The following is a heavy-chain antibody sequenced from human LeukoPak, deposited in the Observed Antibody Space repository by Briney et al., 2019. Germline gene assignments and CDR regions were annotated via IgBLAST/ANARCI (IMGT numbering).Heavy chain of an antibody. CDR1: GGSISSYY. V-gene: IGHV4-59*01. CDR2: IYYSGST. J-gene: IGHJ4*02. CDR3: ARDHGSSGLSLFDY. D-gene: IGHD3-22*01. Sequence: PSETLSLTCTVSGGSISSYYWSWIRQPPGKGLEWIGYIYYSGSTNYNPSLKSRVTISVDTSKNQFSLKLSSVTAADTAVYYCARDHGSSGLSLFDYWGQGTLVTVSS.